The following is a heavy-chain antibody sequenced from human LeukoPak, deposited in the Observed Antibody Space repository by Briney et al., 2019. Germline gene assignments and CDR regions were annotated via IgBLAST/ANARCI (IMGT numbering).Heavy chain of an antibody. CDR1: GYTFTSYA. CDR2: INAGNGNT. CDR3: ARVGYSSGWYDSGFDY. D-gene: IGHD6-19*01. J-gene: IGHJ4*02. Sequence: ASVKVSCTASGYTFTSYAMHWVRQAPGQRLEWMGGINAGNGNTKYSQKFQGRVTITRDTSASTAYMELSSLRSEDTAVYYCARVGYSSGWYDSGFDYWGQGTLVTVSS. V-gene: IGHV1-3*01.